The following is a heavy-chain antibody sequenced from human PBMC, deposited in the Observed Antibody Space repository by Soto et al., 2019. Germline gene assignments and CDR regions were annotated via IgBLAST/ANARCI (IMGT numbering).Heavy chain of an antibody. V-gene: IGHV1-69*01. CDR1: GGTFSSYS. CDR2: ILPIFGTA. D-gene: IGHD3-16*01. CDR3: ARTGKRNTGGMNY. Sequence: QLQLLQSGSAVKKPGSSVKVSCKASGGTFSSYSINWVRQAPGHGLQSMGEILPIFGTANYAQKFQGRVTINADESTSTAYMKMSRQRTDDKAVYNCARTGKRNTGGMNYWGQRTLV. J-gene: IGHJ4*01.